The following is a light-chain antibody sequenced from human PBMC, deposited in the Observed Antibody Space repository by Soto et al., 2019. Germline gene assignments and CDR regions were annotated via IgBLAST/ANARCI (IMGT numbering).Light chain of an antibody. CDR1: QDISNY. CDR2: LAS. V-gene: IGKV1-9*01. Sequence: IQLTQSPSSLSASVGDRVTVTCRASQDISNYLAWYQQSPGRAPKLLIYLASTLESGVPSRFSGSGSGTDFTLTISSLQPEDFATYYGQQLESEPPWTFGQGTRVEIK. J-gene: IGKJ1*01. CDR3: QQLESEPPWT.